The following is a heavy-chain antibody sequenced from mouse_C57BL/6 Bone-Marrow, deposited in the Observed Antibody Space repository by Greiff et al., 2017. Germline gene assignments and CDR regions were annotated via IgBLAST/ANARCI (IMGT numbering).Heavy chain of an antibody. Sequence: QVQLKQPGAELVKPGASVKLSCKASGYTFTSYWMQWVKQRPGQGLEWIGEIDPSDSYTNYNQKFKGKATLTVATSSITAYMQLSSLTSEDSAVYYCAREGITTVVATPPWFAYWGQGTLVTVSA. J-gene: IGHJ3*01. CDR3: AREGITTVVATPPWFAY. D-gene: IGHD1-1*01. CDR1: GYTFTSYW. CDR2: IDPSDSYT. V-gene: IGHV1-50*01.